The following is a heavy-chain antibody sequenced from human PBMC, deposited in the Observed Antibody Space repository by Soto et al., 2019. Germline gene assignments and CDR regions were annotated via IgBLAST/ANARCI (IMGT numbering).Heavy chain of an antibody. CDR1: GGSISSGDYY. CDR2: IYYSGST. Sequence: PSETLSLTCTVSGGSISSGDYYWSWIRQPPGKGLEWIGYIYYSGSTYYNPSLKSRVTISVDTSKNQFSLKLSSVTVADTAVYYCARSTGDIVVVPAALYYFDYWGQGTLVTVSS. CDR3: ARSTGDIVVVPAALYYFDY. D-gene: IGHD2-2*01. V-gene: IGHV4-30-4*01. J-gene: IGHJ4*02.